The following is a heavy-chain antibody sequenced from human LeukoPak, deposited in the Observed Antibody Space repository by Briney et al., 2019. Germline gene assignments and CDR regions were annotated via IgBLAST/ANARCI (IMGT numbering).Heavy chain of an antibody. CDR1: GFTFSSYA. CDR2: ISGSGGST. D-gene: IGHD6-19*01. CDR3: AKDLWLGSGWFLNEKAFDY. Sequence: GGSLRLSCAASGFTFSSYAMSWVRQAPGKGLEWVSAISGSGGSTYYADSVKGRFTISRDNSKNTLYLQMNSLRAEDTAVYYCAKDLWLGSGWFLNEKAFDYWGQGTLVTVSS. J-gene: IGHJ4*02. V-gene: IGHV3-23*01.